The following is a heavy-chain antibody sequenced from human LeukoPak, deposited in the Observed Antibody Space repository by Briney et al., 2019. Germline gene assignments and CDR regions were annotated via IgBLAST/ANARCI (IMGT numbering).Heavy chain of an antibody. CDR2: INHSGST. Sequence: SETLSLTCAVYGGSFGGYYWSWIRQPPGKGLEWIGEINHSGSTNYNPSLKSRVTISVDTSKNQFSLKLSSVTAADTAVYYCARNYYYYYYMDVWGKGTTVTVSS. J-gene: IGHJ6*03. CDR1: GGSFGGYY. CDR3: ARNYYYYYYMDV. V-gene: IGHV4-34*01.